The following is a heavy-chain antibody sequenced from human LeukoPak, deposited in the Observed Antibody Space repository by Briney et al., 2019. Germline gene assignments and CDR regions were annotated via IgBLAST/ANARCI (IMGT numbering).Heavy chain of an antibody. D-gene: IGHD3-10*01. CDR3: ARYGRSSLYGVDV. CDR2: IYVGDFDT. Sequence: GESLKISCKGSGYSFTNYWIGWVRQMPGRGLEWMGSIYVGDFDTRYSPSFQGQVTISVGKSISTAYLEWNNLMASDTAIYYCARYGRSSLYGVDVWGRGTTVTVSS. CDR1: GYSFTNYW. J-gene: IGHJ6*02. V-gene: IGHV5-51*01.